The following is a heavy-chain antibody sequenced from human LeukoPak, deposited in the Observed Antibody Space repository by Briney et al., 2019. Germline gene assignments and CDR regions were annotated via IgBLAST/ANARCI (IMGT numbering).Heavy chain of an antibody. D-gene: IGHD1-26*01. J-gene: IGHJ4*02. CDR1: GGSISSGGYY. V-gene: IGHV4-30-2*01. Sequence: PSQTLSLTCTVSGGSISSGGYYWSWIRQPPGKGLEWIGYIYHSGSTYYNPSLKSRVTISVDRSKNQFSLKLSSVTAADTAVYYCARVSIVGATTYLYYFDYWGQGTLVTVSS. CDR2: IYHSGST. CDR3: ARVSIVGATTYLYYFDY.